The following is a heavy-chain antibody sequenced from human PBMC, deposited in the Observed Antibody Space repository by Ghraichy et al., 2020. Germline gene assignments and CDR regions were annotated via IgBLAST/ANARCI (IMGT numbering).Heavy chain of an antibody. CDR2: INHSGST. CDR1: GGSFSGYY. J-gene: IGHJ5*02. CDR3: ARTPLRVFGVVIGWFDP. Sequence: SETLSLTCAVYGGSFSGYYWSWIRQPPGKGLEWIGEINHSGSTNYNPSLKSRVTISVDTSKNQFSLKLSSVTAADTAVYYCARTPLRVFGVVIGWFDPWGQGTLVTVSS. D-gene: IGHD3-3*01. V-gene: IGHV4-34*01.